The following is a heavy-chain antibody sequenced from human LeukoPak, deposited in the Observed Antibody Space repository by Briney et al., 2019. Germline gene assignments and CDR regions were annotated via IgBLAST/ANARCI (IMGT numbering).Heavy chain of an antibody. J-gene: IGHJ4*02. CDR2: ISGSGGTT. CDR3: ARETGDLDC. D-gene: IGHD7-27*01. CDR1: GFTFTNYA. Sequence: GGSLRLSCAASGFTFTNYAMSWVRQAPGKGLEWVSSISGSGGTTYHADSVKDRLTIARDNSKNTLYLQMNSLRADDTAIYYCARETGDLDCWGQGTLVTVSS. V-gene: IGHV3-23*01.